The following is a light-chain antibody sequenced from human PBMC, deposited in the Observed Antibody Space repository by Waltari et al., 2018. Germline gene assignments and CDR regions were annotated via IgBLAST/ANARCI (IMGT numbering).Light chain of an antibody. V-gene: IGKV2-24*01. Sequence: DIVMTQTPLSSPVTLGQQASISCTSSQSLLHSARNTYLSWLQQRPGQPPRLLLYKISSRFSGVPDRFSGSWAGTDFTLKISRVEAEDVGVYYCMQTTQLWTLGQGTTVEIK. CDR1: QSLLHSARNTY. J-gene: IGKJ1*01. CDR2: KIS. CDR3: MQTTQLWT.